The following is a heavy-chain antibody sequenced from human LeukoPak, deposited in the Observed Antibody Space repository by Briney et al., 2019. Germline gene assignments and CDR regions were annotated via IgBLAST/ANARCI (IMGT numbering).Heavy chain of an antibody. CDR3: AVAGDSSGYYSEADY. D-gene: IGHD3-22*01. Sequence: SVKVCCKASAAAFSIYGNSWGRDAPGQGLGWMGRIIPSLGIANYAQKCQGRVTITADKSTSTAYMEMSSLRSEDTAVYYCAVAGDSSGYYSEADYWGQGTLVTVSS. V-gene: IGHV1-69*04. J-gene: IGHJ4*02. CDR1: AAAFSIYG. CDR2: IIPSLGIA.